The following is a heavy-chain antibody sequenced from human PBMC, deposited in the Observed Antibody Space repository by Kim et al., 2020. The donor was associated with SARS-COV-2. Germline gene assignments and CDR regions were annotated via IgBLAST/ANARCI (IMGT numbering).Heavy chain of an antibody. D-gene: IGHD2-15*01. Sequence: GRFTISRDNYKNTLYLQMNSLRAEDTAVYYCAKDPLYCSGGSCYSEYFQHWGQGTLVTVSS. J-gene: IGHJ1*01. V-gene: IGHV3-23*01. CDR3: AKDPLYCSGGSCYSEYFQH.